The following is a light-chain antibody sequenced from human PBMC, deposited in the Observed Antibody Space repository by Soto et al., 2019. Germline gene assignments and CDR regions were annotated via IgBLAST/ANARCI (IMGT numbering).Light chain of an antibody. J-gene: IGKJ1*01. CDR3: QQYNNWLRRT. CDR2: GAS. CDR1: QSVSSD. Sequence: EIVLTQSPATLSVPPGERATLSCRASQSVSSDLAWYQQKPGQAPRLLIYGASTRATGIPARFSGSGSGTEFTLTISSLQSEDLAVYYCQQYNNWLRRTFGQGTKVDIK. V-gene: IGKV3-15*01.